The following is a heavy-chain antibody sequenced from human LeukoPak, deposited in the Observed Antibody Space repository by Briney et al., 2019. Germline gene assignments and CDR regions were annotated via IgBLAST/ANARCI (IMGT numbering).Heavy chain of an antibody. Sequence: KPSETLSLTCAVYGGSFSGYYWSWIRQPPGKGLEWIGEINHSGSTNYNPSLKSRVTISVDTSKNQFSLKLSSVTAADTAVYYCARGGRITIFGVVIRPYYFDYWGQGTLVTVSS. D-gene: IGHD3-3*01. J-gene: IGHJ4*02. CDR1: GGSFSGYY. V-gene: IGHV4-34*01. CDR3: ARGGRITIFGVVIRPYYFDY. CDR2: INHSGST.